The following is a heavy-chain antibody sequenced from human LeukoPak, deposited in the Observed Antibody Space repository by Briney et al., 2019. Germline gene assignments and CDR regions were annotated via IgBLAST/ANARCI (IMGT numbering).Heavy chain of an antibody. V-gene: IGHV3-48*03. CDR2: ISSSGSTI. D-gene: IGHD1-26*01. Sequence: GGSLRLSCAASGFTFSSYEMNWVRQALGKGLEWVSYISSSGSTIYYADSVKGRFTISRDNAKNSLYLQMNSLRAEDTAVYYCARGYLEVGATLFDYWGQGTLVTVSS. CDR1: GFTFSSYE. CDR3: ARGYLEVGATLFDY. J-gene: IGHJ4*02.